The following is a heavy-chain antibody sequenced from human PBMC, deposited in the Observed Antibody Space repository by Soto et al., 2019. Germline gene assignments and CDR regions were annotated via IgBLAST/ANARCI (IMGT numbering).Heavy chain of an antibody. D-gene: IGHD7-27*01. CDR2: ISAYNGNT. J-gene: IGHJ3*02. CDR3: ARDWAGEKAFDI. CDR1: GYTFTSYG. Sequence: ASVKVSCKASGYTFTSYGISWVRQAPGQGLEWMGWISAYNGNTNYAQKLQGRVTMTTDTSTSTAYMELRSLRSDDTAVDYCARDWAGEKAFDIWGQGTMVTVSS. V-gene: IGHV1-18*01.